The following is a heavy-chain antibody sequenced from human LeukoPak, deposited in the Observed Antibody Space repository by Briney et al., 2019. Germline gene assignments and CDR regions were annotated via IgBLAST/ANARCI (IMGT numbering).Heavy chain of an antibody. CDR3: AKDNYGGVYAS. Sequence: GGALILSCAAPGFIFRNFGMSWIRQGPRKGLEWVSHISDVVAHTWYADSVKGRFIISRDNSNNRVFLQMNSLRPEDTALYYCAKDNYGGVYASWGQGTLVTVSS. J-gene: IGHJ5*02. D-gene: IGHD3-16*01. CDR1: GFIFRNFG. V-gene: IGHV3-23*01. CDR2: ISDVVAHT.